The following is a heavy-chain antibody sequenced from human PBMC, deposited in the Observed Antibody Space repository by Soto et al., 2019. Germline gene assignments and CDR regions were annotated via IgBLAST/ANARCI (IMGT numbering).Heavy chain of an antibody. Sequence: QITLKESGPTLVKPTQTLTLTCTFSGFSLSTSGVGVGWIRQPPGKALEWLALIYWDDDKRYSPCLKSRHTITKDTSKNQVVLTMTNMDPVDTATYYCAHRTRTYYYGSGCYVVWGQGTTVTVSS. CDR2: IYWDDDK. CDR3: AHRTRTYYYGSGCYVV. D-gene: IGHD3-10*01. V-gene: IGHV2-5*02. CDR1: GFSLSTSGVG. J-gene: IGHJ6*02.